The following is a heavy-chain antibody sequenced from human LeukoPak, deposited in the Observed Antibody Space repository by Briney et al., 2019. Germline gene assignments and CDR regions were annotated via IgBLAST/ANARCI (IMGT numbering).Heavy chain of an antibody. J-gene: IGHJ6*03. CDR1: GGSISSSSYY. Sequence: PSETLSLTCTVSGGSISSSSYYWGWIRQPPGKGLEWIGSIYYGGSTYYNPSLKSRVTISVDTSKNQFSLKLSSVTAADTAVYYCARGPTGIFPGNDYYYYMDVWGKGTTVTISS. V-gene: IGHV4-39*07. CDR2: IYYGGST. CDR3: ARGPTGIFPGNDYYYYMDV. D-gene: IGHD3-3*02.